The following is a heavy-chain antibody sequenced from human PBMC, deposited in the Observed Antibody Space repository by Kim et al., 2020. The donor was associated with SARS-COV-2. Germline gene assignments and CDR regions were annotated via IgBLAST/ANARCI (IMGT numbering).Heavy chain of an antibody. CDR1: GFTLSGYA. J-gene: IGHJ4*02. CDR3: AREARDNAAYDYRDY. Sequence: GGSLRLSCVVSGFTLSGYAMHWVRQAPGKGLEYVSAISSNGLGTYYADSVKGRFTIFRDVSRNTLYLQKGSLRADDKALYYGAREARDNAAYDYRDYWCQGTQVSVSS. CDR2: ISSNGLGT. V-gene: IGHV3-64*02. D-gene: IGHD2-8*01.